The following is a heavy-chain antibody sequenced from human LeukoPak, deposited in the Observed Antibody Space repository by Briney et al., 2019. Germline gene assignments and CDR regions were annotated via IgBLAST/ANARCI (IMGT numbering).Heavy chain of an antibody. V-gene: IGHV1-8*02. J-gene: IGHJ6*04. CDR1: GYTFTGYY. CDR3: AELGITMIGGV. Sequence: ASVKVSCKASGYTFTGYYMHWVRQAPGQGLEWMGWMNPNSGNTGYAQKFQGRVTMTRNTSISTAYMELNSLRAEDTAVYYCAELGITMIGGVWGKGTTVTISS. CDR2: MNPNSGNT. D-gene: IGHD3-10*02.